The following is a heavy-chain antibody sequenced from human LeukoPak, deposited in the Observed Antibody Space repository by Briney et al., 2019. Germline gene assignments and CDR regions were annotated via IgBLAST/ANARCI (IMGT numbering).Heavy chain of an antibody. CDR1: GGSISSSSYY. CDR3: ARGPALDWDDILTGNPNDY. V-gene: IGHV4-39*01. D-gene: IGHD3-9*01. J-gene: IGHJ4*02. Sequence: SETLSLTCTVSGGSISSSSYYWGWIRQPPGKGLEWIGSIYYSGSTYYNPSLKSRVTISVDTSKNQFSLKLSSVTAADTAVYYCARGPALDWDDILTGNPNDYWGQGTLVTVSS. CDR2: IYYSGST.